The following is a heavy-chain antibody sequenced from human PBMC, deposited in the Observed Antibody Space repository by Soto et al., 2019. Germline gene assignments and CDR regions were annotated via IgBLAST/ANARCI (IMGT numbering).Heavy chain of an antibody. CDR1: GFTFSSYG. Sequence: XGSLILSCSASGFTFSSYGMHWVRQAPGKGLDWVAVIWYDGSNKYYADSVKGRFTISRDNSKNTLYLQMNSLRAEDTAVYYCARDSPQSFDYWGQGTLVTVSS. CDR2: IWYDGSNK. V-gene: IGHV3-33*01. CDR3: ARDSPQSFDY. J-gene: IGHJ4*02.